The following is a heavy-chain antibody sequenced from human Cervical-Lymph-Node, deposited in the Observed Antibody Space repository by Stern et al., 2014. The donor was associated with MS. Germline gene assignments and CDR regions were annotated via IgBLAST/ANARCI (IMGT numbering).Heavy chain of an antibody. Sequence: VQLQESGPGLVRPSGTLSLTCAVSGDSISNDNWWSWVRQPPGKGLEWIGEVYHTGSANYAPSLKSRVTISVDKSKNQFSLRLTSMTAADTAVYYCARDQGFQLMNSWGQGTLVIVSS. V-gene: IGHV4-4*02. CDR2: VYHTGSA. CDR3: ARDQGFQLMNS. D-gene: IGHD2-2*01. CDR1: GDSISNDNW. J-gene: IGHJ4*02.